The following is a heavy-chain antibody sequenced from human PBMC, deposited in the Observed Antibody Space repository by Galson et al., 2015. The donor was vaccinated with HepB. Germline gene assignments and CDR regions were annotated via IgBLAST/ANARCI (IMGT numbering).Heavy chain of an antibody. D-gene: IGHD1-20*01. CDR3: ARILYNWNLNYYYGMDV. Sequence: SLRLSCAASGFTVSSDYMNWVRQAPGKGLEWVSVIYTGGSTYYADSVKGRFTISRDNSKNTVYLQMNSLRPEDTAVYYCARILYNWNLNYYYGMDVWGHGTTVTASS. J-gene: IGHJ6*02. CDR2: IYTGGST. V-gene: IGHV3-66*02. CDR1: GFTVSSDY.